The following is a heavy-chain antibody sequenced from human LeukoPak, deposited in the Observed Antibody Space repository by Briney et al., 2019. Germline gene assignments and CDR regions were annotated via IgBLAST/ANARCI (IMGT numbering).Heavy chain of an antibody. J-gene: IGHJ3*02. CDR1: GDSVSINSAA. CDR2: TYYRFKWYN. Sequence: SQTLSVTCAISGDSVSINSAAWNWIRQSPSRGLELLGRTYYRFKWYNDYAVSVKSRITSNTDTSKNQFSLKLNSVTPEDTAVYYCARDFIVVDAFDIWGQGTMVTVSS. V-gene: IGHV6-1*01. D-gene: IGHD3-16*02. CDR3: ARDFIVVDAFDI.